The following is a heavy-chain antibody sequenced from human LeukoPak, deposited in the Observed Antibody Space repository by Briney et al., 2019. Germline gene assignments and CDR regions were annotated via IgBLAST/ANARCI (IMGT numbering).Heavy chain of an antibody. V-gene: IGHV3-48*01. Sequence: GGSLRLSCAASGFTFSSYSMSWVRQAPGKGLEWVSYISSSSSTIYYADSVKGRFTISRDNAKNSLYLQMNSLRAEDTAVYYCARDQTSYYDFWSGYPDYWGQGTLVTVSS. J-gene: IGHJ4*02. CDR2: ISSSSSTI. D-gene: IGHD3-3*01. CDR3: ARDQTSYYDFWSGYPDY. CDR1: GFTFSSYS.